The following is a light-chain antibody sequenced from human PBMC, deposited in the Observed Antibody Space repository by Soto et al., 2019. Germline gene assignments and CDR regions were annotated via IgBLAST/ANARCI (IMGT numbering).Light chain of an antibody. V-gene: IGKV3-15*01. CDR2: GAS. CDR3: QQYNNYPRT. CDR1: QSVSSN. Sequence: EIVLTQSPGTLSLSPGERATLSCRASQSVSSNLAWYQQKPGQAPRLLIYGASTRATGIPARFSGSGSGTEFTLTISSLQSEDFAVYYCQQYNNYPRTFGQGTKV. J-gene: IGKJ1*01.